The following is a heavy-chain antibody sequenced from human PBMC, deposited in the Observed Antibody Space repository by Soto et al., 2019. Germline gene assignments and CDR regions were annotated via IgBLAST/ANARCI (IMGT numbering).Heavy chain of an antibody. J-gene: IGHJ4*02. CDR1: GGSFTSNNW. V-gene: IGHV4-4*02. CDR3: ASRDPGTSVDY. CDR2: IYRTGST. D-gene: IGHD1-7*01. Sequence: QVQLQESGPGLVKPSGTLSLTCAVSGGSFTSNNWWTWVRQPPGQGLEWIGEIYRTGSTNYNPSLKSRVTRSLDKSENQSSLKVTSLTAADTAVYYCASRDPGTSVDYWGQGTLVTVSS.